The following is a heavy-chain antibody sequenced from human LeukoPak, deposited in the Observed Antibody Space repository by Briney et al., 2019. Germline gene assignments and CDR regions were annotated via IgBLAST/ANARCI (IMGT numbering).Heavy chain of an antibody. Sequence: ASVKVSCKASGYTFTTYAMHWVRQAPGQRLEWMGWINAGNGNTKYSQKFQARVTITRDTSASTAYVELSSLRSEDTAVYYCARDGSSGSQRGDYWGQGTLVTVSS. CDR3: ARDGSSGSQRGDY. D-gene: IGHD6-19*01. CDR2: INAGNGNT. V-gene: IGHV1-3*01. J-gene: IGHJ4*02. CDR1: GYTFTTYA.